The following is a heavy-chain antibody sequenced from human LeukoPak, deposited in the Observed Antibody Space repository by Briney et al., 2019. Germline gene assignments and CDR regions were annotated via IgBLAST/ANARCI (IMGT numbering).Heavy chain of an antibody. J-gene: IGHJ4*02. V-gene: IGHV4-59*11. Sequence: SETLSLTCTVSVTSISSHFWSLLRPTPGKGLEWVGYIGYVHNSGSTNYSPSLKSRVTISLDTSKNQFSLKLNSVTAADTAVYYCARAGNWNDLDYWGQGTLVTVSS. CDR3: ARAGNWNDLDY. D-gene: IGHD1-1*01. CDR2: IGYVHNSGST. CDR1: VTSISSHF.